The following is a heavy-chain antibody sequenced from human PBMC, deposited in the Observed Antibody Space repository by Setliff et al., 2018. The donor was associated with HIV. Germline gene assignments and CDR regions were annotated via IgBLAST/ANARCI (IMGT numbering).Heavy chain of an antibody. CDR1: GYAFTSYG. CDR3: ARDGCSTRCYPDTNWFDP. D-gene: IGHD2-2*01. Sequence: WASVKVSCKASGYAFTSYGISWVRQAPGQGLEWMGWISAYNGNTNYAQKLQGRVTMTTDTSTSTAYMELRSLRSDDTAVYYCARDGCSTRCYPDTNWFDPWGQGTLVTVSS. V-gene: IGHV1-18*01. J-gene: IGHJ5*02. CDR2: ISAYNGNT.